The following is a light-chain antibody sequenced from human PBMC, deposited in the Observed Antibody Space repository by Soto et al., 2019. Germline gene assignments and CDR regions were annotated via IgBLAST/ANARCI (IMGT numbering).Light chain of an antibody. J-gene: IGKJ1*01. CDR3: QQYQDWPRT. CDR2: EVS. V-gene: IGKV3-15*01. Sequence: EVVKTQSPATPSVSPGERATLSCRASERLTGNLAWYQHRPGQAPRLLIYEVSTRATYIPARFSGRGSRTEFTLTISSLQAEDSAVYYCQQYQDWPRTFGQGTKVDIK. CDR1: ERLTGN.